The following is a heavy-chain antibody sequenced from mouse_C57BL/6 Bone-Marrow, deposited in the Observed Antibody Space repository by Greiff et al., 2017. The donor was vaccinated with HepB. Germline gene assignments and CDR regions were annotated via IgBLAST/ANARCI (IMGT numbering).Heavy chain of an antibody. D-gene: IGHD3-2*02. CDR3: AGFLQLTPEFDY. CDR2: ILPGSGST. J-gene: IGHJ3*01. Sequence: QVQLQQSGAELMKPGASVKLSCKATGYSFTGYWIEWVKQRPGHGLEWIGEILPGSGSTNYNEKFKGKATFTADTSSNTAYMQHSSLTTEDSAVYYGAGFLQLTPEFDYWGQGTLVTVSA. CDR1: GYSFTGYW. V-gene: IGHV1-9*01.